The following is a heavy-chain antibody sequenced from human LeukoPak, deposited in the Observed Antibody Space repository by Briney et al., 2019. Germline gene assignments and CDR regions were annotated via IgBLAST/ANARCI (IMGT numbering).Heavy chain of an antibody. V-gene: IGHV4-34*01. Sequence: SSETLSLTCAVYGGSFSGYYWSWIRHPPGKGLEWIGEINHSGSTNYNPSLKSRVTISVDTSKNQFSLKLSSVTAADTAVYYCARGPIYEFWSGYYRVEPNFDYWGQGTLVTVSS. CDR3: ARGPIYEFWSGYYRVEPNFDY. CDR1: GGSFSGYY. CDR2: INHSGST. J-gene: IGHJ4*02. D-gene: IGHD3-3*01.